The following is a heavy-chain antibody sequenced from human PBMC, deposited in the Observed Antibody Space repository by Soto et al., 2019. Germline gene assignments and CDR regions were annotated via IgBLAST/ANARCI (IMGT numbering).Heavy chain of an antibody. Sequence: EVQLVEAGGALVQPGGSLRLSCAASGFSFGDHFLDWVRQAPGKGLEWVGRIRDKANEYSTEYAASVRGRFTISRDDSKNSLYLQMNCLKGEDTAVYFCAIEGVSAPYYISWFDSWGQGTLVTVSS. CDR2: IRDKANEYST. D-gene: IGHD3-22*01. V-gene: IGHV3-72*01. CDR1: GFSFGDHF. J-gene: IGHJ5*01. CDR3: AIEGVSAPYYISWFDS.